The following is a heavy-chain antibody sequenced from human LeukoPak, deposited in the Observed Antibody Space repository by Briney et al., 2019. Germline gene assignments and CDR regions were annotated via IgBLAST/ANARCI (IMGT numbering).Heavy chain of an antibody. CDR3: ARTMIRGVPSVLFRY. D-gene: IGHD3-10*01. CDR1: GYTFTGYY. CDR2: INPNGGGT. Sequence: ASVKVSCKASGYTFTGYYIHWVRQAPGQGLEWVGWINPNGGGTNYAQKFQGRVTMTRDTSISTAYMELSRLRSDDTAVYFCARTMIRGVPSVLFRYWGQGTLVTVSS. V-gene: IGHV1-2*02. J-gene: IGHJ4*02.